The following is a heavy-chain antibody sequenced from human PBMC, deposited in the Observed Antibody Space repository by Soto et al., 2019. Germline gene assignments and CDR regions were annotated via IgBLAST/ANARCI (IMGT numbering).Heavy chain of an antibody. CDR2: ISYDGSNE. V-gene: IGHV3-30*18. Sequence: FLRLSCAAAGFTFSSYALHWVRQAPGNGLECVGVISYDGSNEYYTDSVKGRFIISRDNSKNTVYLQMNSLRAEDTAVYYCAKDLDALRFFDWIQKAFEYWGHGTRVSVSS. D-gene: IGHD3-9*01. CDR1: GFTFSSYA. CDR3: AKDLDALRFFDWIQKAFEY. J-gene: IGHJ4*01.